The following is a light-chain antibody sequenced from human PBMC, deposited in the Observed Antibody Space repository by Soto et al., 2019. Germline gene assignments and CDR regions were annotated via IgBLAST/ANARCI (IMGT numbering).Light chain of an antibody. CDR3: SSYAGSNLWV. CDR1: SSDVGGYNY. J-gene: IGLJ3*02. Sequence: QSALTQPPSASGSPGQSVTISCNGTSSDVGGYNYVSWYQQHPGKAPKLMIYEVSKRPSGVPDRFSGSKSGNTASLTVSGLQAEDEADYYCSSYAGSNLWVFGGGTKVTVL. V-gene: IGLV2-8*01. CDR2: EVS.